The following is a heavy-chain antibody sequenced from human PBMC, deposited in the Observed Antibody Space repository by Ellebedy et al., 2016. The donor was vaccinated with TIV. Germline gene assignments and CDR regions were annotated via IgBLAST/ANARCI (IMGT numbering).Heavy chain of an antibody. D-gene: IGHD6-13*01. Sequence: MPSETLSLTCTVSGGSISSYYWRWIRQPPGKGLEWIGYIYYSGSTNYNPSLKSRVTISVDTSKNQFSLKLSSVTAADTAVYYCAGDRGAAGWGLGWFDPWGQGTLVTVSS. CDR2: IYYSGST. CDR1: GGSISSYY. J-gene: IGHJ5*02. CDR3: AGDRGAAGWGLGWFDP. V-gene: IGHV4-59*01.